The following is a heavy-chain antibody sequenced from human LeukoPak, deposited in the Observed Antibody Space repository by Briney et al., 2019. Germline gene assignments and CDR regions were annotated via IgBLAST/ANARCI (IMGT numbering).Heavy chain of an antibody. CDR2: ISGSSAST. Sequence: GGCLRLSCAASGLTFSSYAMSCVRQAPGKVLEEVSAISGSSASTYYADSVKGRFTISRDNSKNTLYLQMNSLRAEDTAVYYCAPSLAYFDYWGQGTLVTVSS. D-gene: IGHD6-13*01. V-gene: IGHV3-23*01. CDR1: GLTFSSYA. CDR3: APSLAYFDY. J-gene: IGHJ4*02.